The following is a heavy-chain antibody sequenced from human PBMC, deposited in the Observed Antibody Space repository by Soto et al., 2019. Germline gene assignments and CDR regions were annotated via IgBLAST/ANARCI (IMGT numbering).Heavy chain of an antibody. J-gene: IGHJ5*02. Sequence: QVQLQESGPGLVKPSQTLSLTCTVSGGSISSGDYYWSWIRQPPGKGLEWIGYIYYSGSTYYNPSLKRRVTISVDTSKNQFSLKLSSVTAADTAVYYCARVGWLSVVTQNWFDPWGQGTLVTVSS. D-gene: IGHD2-21*02. CDR2: IYYSGST. V-gene: IGHV4-30-4*01. CDR3: ARVGWLSVVTQNWFDP. CDR1: GGSISSGDYY.